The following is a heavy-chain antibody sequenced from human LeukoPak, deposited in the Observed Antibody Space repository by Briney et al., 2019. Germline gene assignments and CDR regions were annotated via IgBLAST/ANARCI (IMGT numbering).Heavy chain of an antibody. CDR1: GYTFSGYN. J-gene: IGHJ4*02. V-gene: IGHV1-2*02. D-gene: IGHD6-19*01. CDR3: ARSAGIAVAGAAAY. Sequence: ASVKVSFKASGYTFSGYNMHWVRQAPGQGLEWMGWINPNSGGTNYAQKFQGRITITRDTSTSTVNMELSGLRSDDTAVYYCARSAGIAVAGAAAYWGQGTLVTVSS. CDR2: INPNSGGT.